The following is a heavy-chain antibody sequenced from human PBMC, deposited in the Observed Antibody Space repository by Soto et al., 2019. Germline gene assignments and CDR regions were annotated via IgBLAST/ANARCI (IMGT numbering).Heavy chain of an antibody. J-gene: IGHJ6*02. V-gene: IGHV3-23*01. CDR3: ARYIPGVRYYGMDV. Sequence: PGGSLRLSCAASGFTFSSYAMKLVRQAPGKGLVWVSLIGESGTPTYYADSVKGRFTISRDNSGNTLFLEMYSLRAEDTAVYYCARYIPGVRYYGMDVWGQGTTVTV. CDR1: GFTFSSYA. D-gene: IGHD2-2*01. CDR2: IGESGTPT.